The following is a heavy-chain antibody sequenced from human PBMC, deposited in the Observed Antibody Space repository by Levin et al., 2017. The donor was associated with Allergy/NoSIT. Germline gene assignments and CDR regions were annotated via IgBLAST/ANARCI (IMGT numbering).Heavy chain of an antibody. Sequence: PGGSLRLSCAASGFTFSSYAMSWVRQAPGKGLEWVSAISGSGGSTYYADSVKGRFTISRDNSKNTLYLQMNSLRAEDTAVYYCAKRKDDEAGTTGQDLYYYYGMDVWGQGTTVTVSS. V-gene: IGHV3-23*01. CDR1: GFTFSSYA. D-gene: IGHD1-1*01. CDR2: ISGSGGST. J-gene: IGHJ6*02. CDR3: AKRKDDEAGTTGQDLYYYYGMDV.